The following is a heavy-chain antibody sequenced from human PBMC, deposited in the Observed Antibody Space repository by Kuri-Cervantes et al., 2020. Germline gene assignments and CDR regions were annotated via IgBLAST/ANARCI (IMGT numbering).Heavy chain of an antibody. Sequence: ASVKVSCKASGYTFTGYYMHWVRQAPGQGLEWMGWINPNGGGANYAQEFQGRVTLTRDTSISTAYMELRSLRSDDTAVYYCVREAKYGSGRGSFDYWGQGSPVTVSS. CDR1: GYTFTGYY. CDR2: INPNGGGA. V-gene: IGHV1-2*02. CDR3: VREAKYGSGRGSFDY. D-gene: IGHD3-10*01. J-gene: IGHJ4*02.